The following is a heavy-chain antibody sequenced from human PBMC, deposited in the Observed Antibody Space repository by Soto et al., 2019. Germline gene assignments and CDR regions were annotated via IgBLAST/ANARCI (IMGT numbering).Heavy chain of an antibody. Sequence: SETLSLTCIVSGDSISGLCWSWIRQPPGKGLEWIGYICSSGTTNYNPSLKGRVTISVDTSKTQFSLNLTSVTAADTGVYYCAKMRYSSWPFDYWGQGTLVTVSS. V-gene: IGHV4-59*08. CDR1: GDSISGLC. CDR3: AKMRYSSWPFDY. CDR2: ICSSGTT. J-gene: IGHJ4*02. D-gene: IGHD6-6*01.